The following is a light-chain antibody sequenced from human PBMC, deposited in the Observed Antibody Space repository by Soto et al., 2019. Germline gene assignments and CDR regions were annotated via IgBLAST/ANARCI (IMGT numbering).Light chain of an antibody. Sequence: VMTQTPLSSPVTLGQSASISCSSSRSLVHSNGGTYLSWLHQRPGQPPRLLIYKISNRFPGVPDRFSGSGAGTHFTLKISRVEAEDVGVYYCVQATHLPLTFGGGTRVDLK. J-gene: IGKJ4*01. CDR3: VQATHLPLT. CDR1: RSLVHSNGGTY. V-gene: IGKV2-24*01. CDR2: KIS.